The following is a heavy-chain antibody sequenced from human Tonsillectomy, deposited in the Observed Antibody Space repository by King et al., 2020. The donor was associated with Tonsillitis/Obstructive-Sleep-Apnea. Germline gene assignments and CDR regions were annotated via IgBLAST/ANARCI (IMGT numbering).Heavy chain of an antibody. CDR1: GGSISSYY. V-gene: IGHV4-59*01. Sequence: VQLQESGPGLVKPSETLSLTCTVSGGSISSYYWSWIRQPPGKGLEWIGYIYYSGSTNYNPSLKSRVTISVDTSKNQFSLKLSSVTAADTAVYYCARGRGGDFWSDAFDIWGQGTMVTVSS. CDR3: ARGRGGDFWSDAFDI. CDR2: IYYSGST. D-gene: IGHD3-3*01. J-gene: IGHJ3*02.